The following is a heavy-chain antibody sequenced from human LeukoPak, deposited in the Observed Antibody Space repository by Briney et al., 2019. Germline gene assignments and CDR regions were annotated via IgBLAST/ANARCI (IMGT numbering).Heavy chain of an antibody. CDR2: ISSSSTYA. CDR3: ARGAGHDYVWGSYRYIAY. CDR1: GXTFSDYY. Sequence: GGSLRLPCAASGXTFSDYYMSWIRQAPGKGLEWVSYISSSSTYANYADSVKGRFTISRDNAKNSLYLQMNSLRAEDTAVYYCARGAGHDYVWGSYRYIAYWGQGAVVTVSS. J-gene: IGHJ4*02. V-gene: IGHV3-11*05. D-gene: IGHD3-16*02.